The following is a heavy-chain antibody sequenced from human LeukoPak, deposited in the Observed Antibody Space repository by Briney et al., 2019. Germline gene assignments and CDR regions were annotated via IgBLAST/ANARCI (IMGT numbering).Heavy chain of an antibody. CDR3: ARVIGGYGDY. Sequence: PGGSLRLSCAASGFTFSSYSMNWVRQAPGKGLEWVSSISSSSSYIYYEDSVKGRFTISRDNAKNSLYLQMNSLRAEDTAVYYCARVIGGYGDYWGQGTLVTVSS. CDR1: GFTFSSYS. D-gene: IGHD5-12*01. V-gene: IGHV3-21*01. J-gene: IGHJ4*02. CDR2: ISSSSSYI.